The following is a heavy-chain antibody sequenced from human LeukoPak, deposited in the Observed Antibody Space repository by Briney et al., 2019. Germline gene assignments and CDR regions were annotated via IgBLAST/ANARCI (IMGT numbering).Heavy chain of an antibody. V-gene: IGHV4-61*02. CDR1: GGSISSGSYY. CDR3: ARDRHSTVTTGYYYMDV. D-gene: IGHD4-11*01. Sequence: SQTLSLTCTVSGGSISSGSYYWSWIRQPAGKGLEWIGRIYTSGSTNYNPSLKSRVTISVDTSKNQSSLKLSSVTAADTAVYYCARDRHSTVTTGYYYMDVWGKGTTVTVSS. J-gene: IGHJ6*03. CDR2: IYTSGST.